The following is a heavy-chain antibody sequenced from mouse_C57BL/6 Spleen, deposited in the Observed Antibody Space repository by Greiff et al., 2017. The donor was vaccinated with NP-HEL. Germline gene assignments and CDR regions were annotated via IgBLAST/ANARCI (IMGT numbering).Heavy chain of an antibody. J-gene: IGHJ4*01. D-gene: IGHD2-5*01. CDR1: GFTFSDYY. Sequence: EVQGVESGGGLVQPGGSLKLSCAASGFTFSDYYMYWVRQTPEKRLEWVAYISNGGGSTYYPDTVKGRFTISRDNAKNTLYLQMSRLKSEDTAMYYCARQYYSNYFYAMDYWGQGTSVTVSS. CDR2: ISNGGGST. CDR3: ARQYYSNYFYAMDY. V-gene: IGHV5-12*01.